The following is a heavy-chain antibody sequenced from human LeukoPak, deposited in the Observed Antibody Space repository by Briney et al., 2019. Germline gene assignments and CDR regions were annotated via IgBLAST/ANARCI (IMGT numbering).Heavy chain of an antibody. J-gene: IGHJ5*02. V-gene: IGHV3-23*01. D-gene: IGHD2-2*01. Sequence: GGSLRLSCAASGFTFSNVWMSWVRQAPGKGLEWVSVISGGGGSTYYADSVKGRLTISRDNSKNTLFLQMNSLRAEDTAVYYCAKGGYCSSTSCYVGWFDPWGQGTLVTVSS. CDR1: GFTFSNVW. CDR3: AKGGYCSSTSCYVGWFDP. CDR2: ISGGGGST.